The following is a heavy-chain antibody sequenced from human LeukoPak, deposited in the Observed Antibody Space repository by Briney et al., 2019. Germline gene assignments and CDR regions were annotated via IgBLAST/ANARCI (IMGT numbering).Heavy chain of an antibody. CDR3: ARDSGGYSSGWYLAY. CDR1: GGTFSSYA. CDR2: IIPILGIV. Sequence: ASVKVSCKASGGTFSSYAISWVRQAPGQGLEWMGRIIPILGIVNYAQKFQGRVTITADKSTSTAYMELSSLRSEDTAVYYCARDSGGYSSGWYLAYWGQGTLVTVSS. J-gene: IGHJ4*02. D-gene: IGHD6-19*01. V-gene: IGHV1-69*04.